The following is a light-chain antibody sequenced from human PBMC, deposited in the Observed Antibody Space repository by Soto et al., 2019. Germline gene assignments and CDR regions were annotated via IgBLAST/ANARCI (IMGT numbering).Light chain of an antibody. CDR3: QQLRTYPIT. CDR2: AAS. CDR1: QGISSF. V-gene: IGKV1-9*01. Sequence: DIQLTQSPSLLSASVGDRVTITCRASQGISSFLAWYQQQPGKAPKLLIYAASTLQSGVPSRFTGSGSGTEFTLTINSMPTEDFAHYYCQQLRTYPITFGPGTKVDIK. J-gene: IGKJ3*01.